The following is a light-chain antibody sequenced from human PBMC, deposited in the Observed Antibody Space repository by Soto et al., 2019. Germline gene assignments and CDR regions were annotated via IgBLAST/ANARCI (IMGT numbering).Light chain of an antibody. J-gene: IGKJ5*01. CDR1: QNLLQITGEPF. CDR2: EVS. Sequence: DVVMTQTPLSLSVAPGQPASISCKSSQNLLQITGEPFLFWYLQKPGQSPQLLIYEVSTRVSGVPDRFSGSGSGTDFTLEISRVETDDVGIYYCMQSTQLPPTFGQGTRLGIE. CDR3: MQSTQLPPT. V-gene: IGKV2D-29*02.